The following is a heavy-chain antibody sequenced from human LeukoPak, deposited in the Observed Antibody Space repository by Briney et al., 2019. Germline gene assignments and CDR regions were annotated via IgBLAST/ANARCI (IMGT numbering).Heavy chain of an antibody. V-gene: IGHV1-18*01. CDR1: GYTFTSYG. CDR2: ISAYNGNT. Sequence: GASVKVSCKASGYTFTSYGISWVRQAPGQGLEWMGWISAYNGNTNYAQKLQGRVTMTTDTSTSTAYMELRSLRSDGTAVYYCARDPHRNYYDGSGFDPWGQGTLVTVSS. J-gene: IGHJ5*02. CDR3: ARDPHRNYYDGSGFDP. D-gene: IGHD3-22*01.